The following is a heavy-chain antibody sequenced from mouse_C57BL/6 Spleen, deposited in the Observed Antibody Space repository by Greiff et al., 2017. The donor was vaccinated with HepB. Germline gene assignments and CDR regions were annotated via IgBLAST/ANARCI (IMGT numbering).Heavy chain of an antibody. CDR2: IDPENGDT. J-gene: IGHJ3*01. CDR3: TTAGGSSYGGFAY. Sequence: EVKLQQSGAELVRPGASVKLSCTASGFNIKDDYMHWVKQRPEQGLEWIGRIDPENGDTEYASKFQGKATITADTSSNTAYLQLSSLTSEDTAVYYCTTAGGSSYGGFAYWGQGTLVTVSA. CDR1: GFNIKDDY. V-gene: IGHV14-4*01. D-gene: IGHD1-1*01.